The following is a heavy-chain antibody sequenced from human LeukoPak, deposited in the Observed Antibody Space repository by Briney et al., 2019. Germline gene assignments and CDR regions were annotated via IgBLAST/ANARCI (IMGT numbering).Heavy chain of an antibody. CDR3: VRGYGGNTFDY. CDR1: GFTFSSYW. Sequence: PGGSLRLSCAAPGFTFSSYWMHWVRQAPGKGLVWVSRINSYGSSTIYAGAVKGRYTISRDNAKNTLYLQMNSLRAEDTAVYYCVRGYGGNTFDYWGQGTLVTVSS. V-gene: IGHV3-74*01. J-gene: IGHJ4*02. CDR2: INSYGSST. D-gene: IGHD4/OR15-4a*01.